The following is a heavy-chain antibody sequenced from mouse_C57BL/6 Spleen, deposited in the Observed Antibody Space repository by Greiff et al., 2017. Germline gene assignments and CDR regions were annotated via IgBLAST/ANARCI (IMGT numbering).Heavy chain of an antibody. CDR3: AKHGVYYGSSSFDYAMDY. Sequence: VLLVESGPGLVAPSQSLSISCTVSGFSLTSYGVDWVRQPPGKGLEWLGVIWGGGSTNYNSARISSPSISKDNSKSQVFLKMNSLQSDDTAMYYCAKHGVYYGSSSFDYAMDYWGQGTSVTVSS. J-gene: IGHJ4*01. V-gene: IGHV2-9*01. CDR1: GFSLTSYG. CDR2: IWGGGST. D-gene: IGHD1-1*01.